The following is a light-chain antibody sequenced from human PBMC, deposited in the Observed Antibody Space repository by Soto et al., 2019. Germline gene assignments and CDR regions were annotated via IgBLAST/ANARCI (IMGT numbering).Light chain of an antibody. J-gene: IGKJ4*01. Sequence: EIVMTQSPANLSVSPGERATLSCRASQSVRSSLAWYQQKPGQAPRLLIFGATTRATNISARFTGSGSGTEFTLTISSLQSEDFAVYYCQQYINWPPLTFGGGTKVDIK. CDR3: QQYINWPPLT. CDR2: GAT. CDR1: QSVRSS. V-gene: IGKV3-15*01.